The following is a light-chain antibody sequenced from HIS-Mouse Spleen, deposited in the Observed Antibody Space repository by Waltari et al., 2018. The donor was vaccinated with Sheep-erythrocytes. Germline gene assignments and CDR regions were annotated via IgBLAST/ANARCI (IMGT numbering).Light chain of an antibody. J-gene: IGLJ3*02. V-gene: IGLV2-8*01. CDR3: SSYAGSNNWV. CDR2: GVS. CDR1: SSDVGGYNY. Sequence: QSALTQPPSASGSPGQSVTISCTGTSSDVGGYNYVSWYQQHPGKAPKLMIYGVSKRPSGGLDRFSGSKSGNTASLTVSGLQAEDEADYYCSSYAGSNNWVFGGGTKLTVL.